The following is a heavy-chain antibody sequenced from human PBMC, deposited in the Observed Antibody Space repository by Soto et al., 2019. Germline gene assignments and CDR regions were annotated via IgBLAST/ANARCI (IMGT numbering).Heavy chain of an antibody. CDR3: ARDGERDTGLNFYYYLHGMDA. Sequence: ASVKVSCKASGYTFTTYGISWVRQAPGQGLEWMGWISPYNGTTKYAKKFQGEMTMTTDTATSTAYMDLRSLRSDDTAVYYCARDGERDTGLNFYYYLHGMDAWGQGTRVTVSS. CDR2: ISPYNGTT. J-gene: IGHJ6*02. D-gene: IGHD1-1*01. V-gene: IGHV1-18*04. CDR1: GYTFTTYG.